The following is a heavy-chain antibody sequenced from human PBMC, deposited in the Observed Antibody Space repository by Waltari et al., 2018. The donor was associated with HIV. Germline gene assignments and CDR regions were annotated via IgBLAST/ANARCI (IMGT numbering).Heavy chain of an antibody. D-gene: IGHD2-2*01. Sequence: QVELVQSGAEVKKPGASVKVSCKASGSTFTANYIHWVRQAPGHGLEGMVWINPKSGGTKHAKKFQGRVTMTRDTSMSTVYMEVSRLTSDDTAVYYCARGGASTTPRDYNYYGLDVWGQGTTVTVSS. V-gene: IGHV1-2*02. CDR3: ARGGASTTPRDYNYYGLDV. CDR2: INPKSGGT. J-gene: IGHJ6*02. CDR1: GSTFTANY.